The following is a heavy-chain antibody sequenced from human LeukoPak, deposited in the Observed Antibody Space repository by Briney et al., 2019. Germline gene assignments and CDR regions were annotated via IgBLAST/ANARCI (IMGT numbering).Heavy chain of an antibody. D-gene: IGHD3-9*01. CDR3: ARAFDGPYYYYYMDV. V-gene: IGHV1-46*01. CDR1: GYTFTSYY. J-gene: IGHJ6*03. Sequence: ASVKVSCKASGYTFTSYYMHWVRQAPGQGLEWMGIINPSGGSTSYAQKFQGRVTMTRDMSTSTVYMELSSLRSEDTAVYYCARAFDGPYYYYYMDVWGKGTTVTVSS. CDR2: INPSGGST.